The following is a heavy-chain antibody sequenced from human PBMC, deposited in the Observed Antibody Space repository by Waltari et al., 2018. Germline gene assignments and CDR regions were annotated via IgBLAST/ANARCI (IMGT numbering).Heavy chain of an antibody. CDR3: ARGGGPRTVVALTFDL. J-gene: IGHJ4*02. D-gene: IGHD3-22*01. Sequence: QVQLVQSEAEVKKPGASVKVSCKASGYTFTNFGINWVRQAPGQGRAWMGWASPDNGNADYDPNLQGRITMTTDTSTKTAYLDPKSLRSDDSAVYFCARGGGPRTVVALTFDLWGQGTPVTVSP. CDR2: ASPDNGNA. V-gene: IGHV1-18*01. CDR1: GYTFTNFG.